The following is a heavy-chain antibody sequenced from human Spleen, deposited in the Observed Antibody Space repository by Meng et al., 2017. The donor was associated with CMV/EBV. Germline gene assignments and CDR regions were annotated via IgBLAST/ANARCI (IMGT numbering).Heavy chain of an antibody. CDR1: ENPFTGYY. Sequence: VRPGAEVKKPWASVKAPSKASENPFTGYYMHGVRQAPGQGLEWMGWINPNSGGKNYAQKFQGRVTMTRDTSISTAYMELSRLRSDDTAVYYCARGILRFLDEVDYWGQGTLVTVSS. J-gene: IGHJ4*02. D-gene: IGHD3-3*01. CDR3: ARGILRFLDEVDY. CDR2: INPNSGGK. V-gene: IGHV1-2*02.